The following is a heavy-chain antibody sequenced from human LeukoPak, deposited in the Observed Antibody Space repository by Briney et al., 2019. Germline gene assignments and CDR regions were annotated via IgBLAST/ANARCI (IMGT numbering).Heavy chain of an antibody. Sequence: ASVKVSCKASGYTFTDYYMHLVRQAPGQGLEWMGWINPDSGGTKYAQKFQGRVTMAGDTSISTAYMELSSLRSDDTAVYYCARDHGRSSSAWPAGFWRQGTLVTVSS. CDR2: INPDSGGT. D-gene: IGHD6-19*01. J-gene: IGHJ4*02. CDR1: GYTFTDYY. CDR3: ARDHGRSSSAWPAGF. V-gene: IGHV1-2*02.